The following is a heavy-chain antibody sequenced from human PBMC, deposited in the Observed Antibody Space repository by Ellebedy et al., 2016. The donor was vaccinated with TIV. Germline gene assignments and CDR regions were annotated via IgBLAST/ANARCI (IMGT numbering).Heavy chain of an antibody. Sequence: SETLSLTXTVSGYSINSGSYWGCIRQSPGKGLEWMGIIYHSGSAYYNPSLKSRVSISVDTSKNQFSLRLSSVTAADTAVYFCARGGDCSGSSCNGLYSSSDYWGQGTLVTVSS. CDR3: ARGGDCSGSSCNGLYSSSDY. CDR2: IYHSGSA. CDR1: GYSINSGSY. D-gene: IGHD2-15*01. V-gene: IGHV4-38-2*02. J-gene: IGHJ4*02.